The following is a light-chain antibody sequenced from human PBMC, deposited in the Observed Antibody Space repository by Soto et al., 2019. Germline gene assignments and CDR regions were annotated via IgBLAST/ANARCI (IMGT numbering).Light chain of an antibody. Sequence: EIVMTQSPATLSVSPGEGATLSCRASQSVSSNLAWFQQKPGQTPRLLFNGASTRATGIPARFTGSGSGTEFILTISSLQSEDFAVYYCQQYDIWPPTFGQGTKVDI. CDR1: QSVSSN. CDR2: GAS. CDR3: QQYDIWPPT. J-gene: IGKJ1*01. V-gene: IGKV3-15*01.